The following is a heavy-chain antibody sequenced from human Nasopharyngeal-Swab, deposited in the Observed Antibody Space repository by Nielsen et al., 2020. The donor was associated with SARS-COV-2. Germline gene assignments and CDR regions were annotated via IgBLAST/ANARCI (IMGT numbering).Heavy chain of an antibody. J-gene: IGHJ3*02. CDR2: ISSYNGKT. D-gene: IGHD4-23*01. CDR1: GYTFTNYG. CDR3: ARFYGGMPNTDGFDI. V-gene: IGHV1-18*01. Sequence: GESLKISCKASGYTFTNYGISWVRQAPVQGLEWIGWISSYNGKTDYAQKFQGRVTMTRDISTSTIYMELRSLRSDDTAVYYCARFYGGMPNTDGFDIWGQGTVVTVSS.